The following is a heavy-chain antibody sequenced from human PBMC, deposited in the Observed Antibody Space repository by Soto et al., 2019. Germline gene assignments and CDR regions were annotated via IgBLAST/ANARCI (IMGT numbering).Heavy chain of an antibody. D-gene: IGHD2-8*01. J-gene: IGHJ6*02. CDR1: GFSSGDYA. CDR3: TRRKELFVRLYYYAMDV. Sequence: GGSLRLSCTGSGFSSGDYAMSWVRQAPGKGLEWVGFIRSKAYGGTTEYAASVKGRFTISRDDSKNIAYLQMDSLKTEDTAVYYCTRRKELFVRLYYYAMDVWGQGTTVTVSS. CDR2: IRSKAYGGTT. V-gene: IGHV3-49*04.